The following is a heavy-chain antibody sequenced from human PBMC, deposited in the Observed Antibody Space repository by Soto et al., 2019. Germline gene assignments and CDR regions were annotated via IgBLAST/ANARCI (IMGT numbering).Heavy chain of an antibody. Sequence: GGSLRLSCAASGFTFSSYAMRWVRQAPGKGLEWVSVISYDGSNKYYADSVKGRFTISRDNSKNTLYLQMNSLRAEDTAVYYCARDLLLWFGELSYFDYWGQGTLVTVPS. D-gene: IGHD3-10*01. CDR3: ARDLLLWFGELSYFDY. CDR1: GFTFSSYA. V-gene: IGHV3-30-3*01. CDR2: ISYDGSNK. J-gene: IGHJ4*02.